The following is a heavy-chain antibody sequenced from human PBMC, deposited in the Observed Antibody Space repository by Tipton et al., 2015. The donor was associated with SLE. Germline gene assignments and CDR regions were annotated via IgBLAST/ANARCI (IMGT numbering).Heavy chain of an antibody. CDR3: AKDRLEAGLLDY. CDR2: ISGSGGRT. Sequence: GSLRLSCTTSGFTFGDYAIGWVRQAPGKGLEWVSGISGSGGRTYHADSVKGRFTISRDNSKNTVYLQMNSLRAEDTAVYYCAKDRLEAGLLDYWGQGTLVTVSS. CDR1: GFTFGDYA. D-gene: IGHD6-19*01. V-gene: IGHV3-23*01. J-gene: IGHJ4*02.